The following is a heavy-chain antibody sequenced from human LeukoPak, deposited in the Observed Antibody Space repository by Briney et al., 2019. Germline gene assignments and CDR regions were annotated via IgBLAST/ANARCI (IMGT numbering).Heavy chain of an antibody. CDR2: IYYSGST. CDR3: ARVDRIAAAGFY. V-gene: IGHV4-39*07. CDR1: GGSISSSSYY. J-gene: IGHJ4*02. Sequence: SETLSLTCTVSGGSISSSSYYWGWIRQPPGKGLEWIGSIYYSGSTYYNPSLKSRVTISVDTSKNQFSPKLSSVTAADTAVYYCARVDRIAAAGFYWGQGTLVTVSS. D-gene: IGHD6-13*01.